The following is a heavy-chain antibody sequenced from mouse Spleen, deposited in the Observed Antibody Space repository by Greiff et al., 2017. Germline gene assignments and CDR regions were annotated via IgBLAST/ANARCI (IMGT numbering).Heavy chain of an antibody. CDR2: ILPGSGST. D-gene: IGHD2-13*01. CDR1: GYTFTGYW. V-gene: IGHV1-9*01. Sequence: VQRVESGAELMKPGASVKLSCKATGYTFTGYWIEWVKQRPGHGLEWIGEILPGSGSTNYNEKFKGKATFTADTSSNTAYMQLSSLTTEDSAIYYCARSGYGNYGDYASAMDYWGQGTSVTVSS. CDR3: ARSGYGNYGDYASAMDY. J-gene: IGHJ4*01.